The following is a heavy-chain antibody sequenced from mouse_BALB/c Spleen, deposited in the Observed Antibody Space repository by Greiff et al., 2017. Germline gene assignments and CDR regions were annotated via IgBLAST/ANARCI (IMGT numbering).Heavy chain of an antibody. CDR2: INPSNGRT. D-gene: IGHD2-4*01. Sequence: QVQLQQPGADLVKPGASVKLSCKASGYTFTSYWMHWVKQRPGQGLEWIGEINPSNGRTNYNEKFKSKATLTVDKSSSTAYMQLSSLTSEDSAVYYCAREITTEAYWGQGTLVTVSA. V-gene: IGHV1S81*02. J-gene: IGHJ3*01. CDR1: GYTFTSYW. CDR3: AREITTEAY.